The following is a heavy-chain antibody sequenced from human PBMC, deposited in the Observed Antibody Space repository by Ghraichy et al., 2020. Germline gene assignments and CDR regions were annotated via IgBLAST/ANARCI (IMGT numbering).Heavy chain of an antibody. CDR3: ARDTIFGVLTHDAFDI. J-gene: IGHJ3*02. D-gene: IGHD3-3*01. CDR2: INPNSGGT. CDR1: GYTFTGYY. Sequence: ASVKVSCKASGYTFTGYYMHWVRQAPGQGLEWMGWINPNSGGTNYAQKFQGRVTMTRDTSISTAYMELSRLRSDDTAVYYCARDTIFGVLTHDAFDIWGQETMVTVSS. V-gene: IGHV1-2*02.